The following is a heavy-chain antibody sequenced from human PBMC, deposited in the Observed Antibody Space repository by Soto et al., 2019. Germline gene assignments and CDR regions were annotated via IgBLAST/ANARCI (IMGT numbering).Heavy chain of an antibody. CDR1: GFSLSTSGMG. V-gene: IGHV2-5*02. D-gene: IGHD2-8*02. J-gene: IGHJ4*02. Sequence: PKKTLAATCILTGFSLSTSGMGVGWIRQPPEKGLEWLALIFWDDDKRYNPSLKSRLTITKDTSENQVVLTLTNMDPVDTATYYCAHIYTATGGHFDYWGQGTLVTVSS. CDR3: AHIYTATGGHFDY. CDR2: IFWDDDK.